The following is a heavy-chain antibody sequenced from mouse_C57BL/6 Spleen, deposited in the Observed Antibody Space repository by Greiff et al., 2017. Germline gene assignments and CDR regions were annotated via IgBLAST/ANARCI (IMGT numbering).Heavy chain of an antibody. CDR1: GYTFTSYW. V-gene: IGHV1-5*01. CDR3: TSSGLLGAWFAY. D-gene: IGHD2-3*01. J-gene: IGHJ3*01. CDR2: IYPGNSDT. Sequence: VHVKQSGTVLARPGASVKMSCKTSGYTFTSYWMHWVKQRPGQGLEWIGAIYPGNSDTSYNQKFKGKAKLTAVTSASTAYMELSSLTNEDSAVYYCTSSGLLGAWFAYWGQGTLVTVSA.